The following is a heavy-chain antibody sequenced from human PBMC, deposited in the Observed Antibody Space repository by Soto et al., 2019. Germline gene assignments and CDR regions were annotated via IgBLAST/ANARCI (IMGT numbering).Heavy chain of an antibody. CDR3: TRGGDAYKNGH. V-gene: IGHV4-59*01. CDR1: GGSINTYY. D-gene: IGHD2-21*01. CDR2: IYYSGNA. J-gene: IGHJ4*02. Sequence: TLSLTCTVSGGSINTYYWSWIRQPPGKGLEWIGYIYYSGNAYYNPSLKSRVTMSVDTSKNQFSLKLTSVNAADTAVYYCTRGGDAYKNGHWGQGTLVTVSS.